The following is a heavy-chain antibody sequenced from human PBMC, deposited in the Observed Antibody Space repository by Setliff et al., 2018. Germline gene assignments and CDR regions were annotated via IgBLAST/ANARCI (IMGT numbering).Heavy chain of an antibody. Sequence: GGSLRLSCVASGFTFSNYEFNWVRKAPGKGLEWISYISNGGGAVKYAYSVKGRFTISRDKSENTLYLQMNSLRAEDTAVYYCAKDGQQEAPYAFDMWGQGTMVTVSS. D-gene: IGHD6-13*01. CDR2: ISNGGGAV. CDR3: AKDGQQEAPYAFDM. J-gene: IGHJ3*02. CDR1: GFTFSNYE. V-gene: IGHV3-48*03.